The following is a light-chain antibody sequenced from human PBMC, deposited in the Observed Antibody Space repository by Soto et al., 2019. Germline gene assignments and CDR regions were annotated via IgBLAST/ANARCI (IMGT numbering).Light chain of an antibody. Sequence: QSALTQPASVSGSPGQSITISCTGTSSDVGGYNYVSWYQQHPGKAPKLMIYEVSNRPSGVSNRFSGSKSGNTASLTISGLQPEDEADYYCNSYTSTGIIFGGGTKVTVL. J-gene: IGLJ2*01. CDR2: EVS. CDR3: NSYTSTGII. CDR1: SSDVGGYNY. V-gene: IGLV2-14*01.